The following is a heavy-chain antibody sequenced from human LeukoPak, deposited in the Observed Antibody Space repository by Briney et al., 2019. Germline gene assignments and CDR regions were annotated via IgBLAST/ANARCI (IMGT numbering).Heavy chain of an antibody. CDR1: GGSISSYY. CDR2: IYYSGST. Sequence: SGTLSLTCTVPGGSISSYYWRWVRQPPGKGLEWIGYIYYSGSTNYNPSLKSRVTISLDTSKNQFSLKLSSVTAADTAVYYCAIRGGYGDYEDCWGQGTLVTVSS. CDR3: AIRGGYGDYEDC. V-gene: IGHV4-59*08. J-gene: IGHJ4*02. D-gene: IGHD4-17*01.